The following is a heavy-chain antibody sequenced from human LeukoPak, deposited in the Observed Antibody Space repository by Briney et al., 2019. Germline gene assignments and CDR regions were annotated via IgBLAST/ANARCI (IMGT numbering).Heavy chain of an antibody. Sequence: SQTLSLTCAISGDSVSSSSVTWNWIRQSPSRGLEWLGRTYYRSKWFNDFAVSVKSRITINPDTSENQFSLQLNSVTPEDTAVYYCARACSGRFDLWGQGTLVTDSS. CDR1: GDSVSSSSVT. J-gene: IGHJ5*02. CDR2: TYYRSKWFN. D-gene: IGHD1-26*01. CDR3: ARACSGRFDL. V-gene: IGHV6-1*01.